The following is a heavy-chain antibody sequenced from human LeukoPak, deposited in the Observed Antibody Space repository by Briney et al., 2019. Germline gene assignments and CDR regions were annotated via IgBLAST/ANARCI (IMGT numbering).Heavy chain of an antibody. CDR1: GGSISSGGYY. J-gene: IGHJ4*02. V-gene: IGHV4-31*03. D-gene: IGHD3-10*01. CDR3: ARVHQLGWFGEAPFDY. CDR2: IYYSGST. Sequence: SETLSLTCTVSGGSISSGGYYWSWIRQHPGKGLEWIGYIYYSGSTYYNPSLKSRVTISVDTSKNQFSLKLSSVTAADTAVYYCARVHQLGWFGEAPFDYWGQGTLVTVSS.